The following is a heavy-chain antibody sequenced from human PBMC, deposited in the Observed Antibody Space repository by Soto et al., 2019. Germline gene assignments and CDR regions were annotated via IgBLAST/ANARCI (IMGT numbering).Heavy chain of an antibody. CDR3: ARGGIYDSSGHDAFDI. Sequence: VKVSCKASGGTFSSYAISWVRQAPGQGLEWMGGIIPIFGTANYSQKFQGRFTITADESTSTAYMELISLRSEDTAVYYCARGGIYDSSGHDAFDIWGQGTMVTVSS. CDR1: GGTFSSYA. CDR2: IIPIFGTA. D-gene: IGHD3-22*01. V-gene: IGHV1-69*13. J-gene: IGHJ3*02.